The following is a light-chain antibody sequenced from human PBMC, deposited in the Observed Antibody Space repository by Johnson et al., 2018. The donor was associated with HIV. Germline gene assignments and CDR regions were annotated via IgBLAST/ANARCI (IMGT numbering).Light chain of an antibody. CDR3: GTWDSSLGASYV. CDR1: SSNIGDNY. Sequence: QSVLTQPPSVSAAPGQKVTISCSGSSSNIGDNYVSWYQQLPGTAPKVLIYENNERPSGIPDRFSGSRSGTSATLAITGLRPGDEADYYCGTWDSSLGASYVFGTGTKVTVL. CDR2: ENN. V-gene: IGLV1-51*02. J-gene: IGLJ1*01.